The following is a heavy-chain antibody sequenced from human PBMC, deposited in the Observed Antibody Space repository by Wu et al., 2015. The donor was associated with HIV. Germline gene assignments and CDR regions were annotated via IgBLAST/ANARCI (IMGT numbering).Heavy chain of an antibody. J-gene: IGHJ4*02. D-gene: IGHD3-22*01. V-gene: IGHV1-18*01. CDR1: GYTFSHYG. Sequence: QVQLVQSAPEVREPGALVKVSCRASGYTFSHYGITWVRQAPGQGLEWMGWISPYNGDTKYAQKLQGRVIMTTVYMELNNLASEDTAMYFCARDQYSDNIGDYYESVYWGQGTLVTVSS. CDR2: ISPYNGDT. CDR3: ARDQYSDNIGDYYESVY.